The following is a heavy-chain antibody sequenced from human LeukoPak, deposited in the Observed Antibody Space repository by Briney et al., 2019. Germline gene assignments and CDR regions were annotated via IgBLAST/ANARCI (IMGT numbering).Heavy chain of an antibody. D-gene: IGHD3-9*01. CDR3: ARLHWWDDILTGSNY. CDR2: IYPGVSDT. CDR1: GYSFTSSW. V-gene: IGHV5-51*01. J-gene: IGHJ4*02. Sequence: GESMKIYCKGSGYSFTSSWIGWVRQMPGKGLECMGIIYPGVSDTRYSQSFQGQVTISADKSISTPYLQWSSLKASDTAIYYCARLHWWDDILTGSNYWGQGTLVTVSS.